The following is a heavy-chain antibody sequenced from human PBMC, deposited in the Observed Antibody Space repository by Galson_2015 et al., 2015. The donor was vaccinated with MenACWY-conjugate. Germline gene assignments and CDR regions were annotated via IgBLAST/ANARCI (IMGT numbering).Heavy chain of an antibody. CDR1: GYSFSTYW. CDR2: ISPGDSNT. CDR3: ARHPPGGRGMDV. J-gene: IGHJ6*02. V-gene: IGHV5-51*01. D-gene: IGHD1-26*01. Sequence: QSGAEVKKPGESLKISCTGSGYSFSTYWIAWVRQLPGKGLEWMGLISPGDSNTRYSPAFHGQVTISADKSISTAYLQLHSLQASDTAMYYCARHPPGGRGMDVWGQGTTVTVSS.